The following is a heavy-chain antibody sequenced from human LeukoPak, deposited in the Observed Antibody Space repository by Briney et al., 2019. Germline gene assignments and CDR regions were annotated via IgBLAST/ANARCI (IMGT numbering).Heavy chain of an antibody. CDR3: ARSVAGNGAYAFDI. J-gene: IGHJ3*02. CDR2: IYYSGST. V-gene: IGHV4-59*08. Sequence: PSQTLSLTCTVSGGSISSYYWTWIRQPPGKGLEWIGYIYYSGSTNYNPSLKSRVTISVDTSKNQFSLKLNSVTAADTAVYYCARSVAGNGAYAFDIWGQGTMVTVSS. CDR1: GGSISSYY. D-gene: IGHD6-19*01.